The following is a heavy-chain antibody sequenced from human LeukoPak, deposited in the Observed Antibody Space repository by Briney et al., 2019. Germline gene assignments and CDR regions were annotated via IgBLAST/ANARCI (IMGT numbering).Heavy chain of an antibody. CDR1: GGSISSYY. D-gene: IGHD3-9*01. J-gene: IGHJ5*02. CDR2: IYYSGST. V-gene: IGHV4-59*01. Sequence: PSQTLSLTCTVSGGSISSYYWSWIRQPPGKGLEWIGYIYYSGSTNYNPSLKSRVTISVDTSMNQFSLKLSSVTAADTAVYYCARSIPLPLTGANNWFDPWGQGTLVTVSS. CDR3: ARSIPLPLTGANNWFDP.